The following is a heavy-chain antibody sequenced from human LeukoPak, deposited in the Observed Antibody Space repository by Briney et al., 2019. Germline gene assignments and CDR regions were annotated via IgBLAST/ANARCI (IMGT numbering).Heavy chain of an antibody. Sequence: SVKVSCQASGGTFRSYAISWVRQAPGQGLELMGRIIPIFCTANYAQKFQGRVTITADESTSTAYMELSSLRSEDTAVYYCARGEVGYCSSTSCYSHAFDIWGQGTMVTVSS. CDR2: IIPIFCTA. CDR3: ARGEVGYCSSTSCYSHAFDI. V-gene: IGHV1-69*13. J-gene: IGHJ3*02. CDR1: GGTFRSYA. D-gene: IGHD2-2*01.